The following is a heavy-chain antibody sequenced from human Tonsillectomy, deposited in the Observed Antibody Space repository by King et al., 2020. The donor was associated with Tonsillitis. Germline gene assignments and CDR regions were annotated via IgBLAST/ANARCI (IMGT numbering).Heavy chain of an antibody. J-gene: IGHJ4*02. CDR1: GYSFTSYW. CDR3: ARRYYYGSGSYYNDPFDY. D-gene: IGHD3-10*01. CDR2: IDTSDSYT. V-gene: IGHV5-10-1*03. Sequence: VQLVESGAEVKKPGESLRISCKGSGYSFTSYWISWVRQMPGKGLEWMGRIDTSDSYTNYSPSFQGHVTISADKSISTAYLQWSSLKASDTAMYYCARRYYYGSGSYYNDPFDYWGQGTLVTVSS.